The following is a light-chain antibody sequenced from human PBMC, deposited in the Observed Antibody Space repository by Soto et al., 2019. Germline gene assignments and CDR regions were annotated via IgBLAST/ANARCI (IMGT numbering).Light chain of an antibody. Sequence: QSVLTQPPSASGSPGQSVTISCTGTSSDVGGYNYVSWYQQHPGKAPKLMIYEVSKRPSGVPDRFSGSKSGTTASLPVSGLQAEDEADYYCSSYAGSNNLGVFGGGTKLTVL. CDR1: SSDVGGYNY. J-gene: IGLJ3*02. CDR2: EVS. V-gene: IGLV2-8*01. CDR3: SSYAGSNNLGV.